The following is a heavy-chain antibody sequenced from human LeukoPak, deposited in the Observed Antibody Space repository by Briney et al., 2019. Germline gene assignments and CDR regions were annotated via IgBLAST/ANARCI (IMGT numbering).Heavy chain of an antibody. CDR1: GFNFRSYA. CDR2: ITGSGGAT. D-gene: IGHD3-3*01. Sequence: GGSLRLSCAASGFNFRSYAMSWVRQAPGKGLEWVSGITGSGGATYYADSVKGRFTISRDNSKNTLYLQVDTLRAEDTAVYYCAKPLYDLWSTHFFDYWGQGTLVTVSS. V-gene: IGHV3-23*01. CDR3: AKPLYDLWSTHFFDY. J-gene: IGHJ4*02.